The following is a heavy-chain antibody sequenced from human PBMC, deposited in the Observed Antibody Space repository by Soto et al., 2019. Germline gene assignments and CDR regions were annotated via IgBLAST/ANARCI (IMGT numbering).Heavy chain of an antibody. CDR1: GFTFSSYA. V-gene: IGHV3-23*01. Sequence: LRLSCAASGFTFSSYAMGWVRQGPGKGLEWVAVVSIGGSTHYADSVRGRFTISRDNSKNTLSLQMNSLTAEDTAVYFCAKRRGAGGHFDYWGQGALVTVST. J-gene: IGHJ4*02. CDR2: VSIGGST. D-gene: IGHD2-15*01. CDR3: AKRRGAGGHFDY.